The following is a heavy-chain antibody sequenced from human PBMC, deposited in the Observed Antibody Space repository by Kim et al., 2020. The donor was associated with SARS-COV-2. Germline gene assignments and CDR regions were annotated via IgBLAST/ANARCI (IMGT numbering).Heavy chain of an antibody. Sequence: VGSLRLSCAASGFTFSGSAMHWVRQASGRGLEWVGRIRSKANSFATAFAASVKGRFTISRDDSKNTAYLQMNSLKTEDTAVYYCTRRNYYDSSSYTFHYYGMDVWGQGTTVTVSS. CDR3: TRRNYYDSSSYTFHYYGMDV. D-gene: IGHD3-22*01. V-gene: IGHV3-73*01. CDR2: IRSKANSFAT. J-gene: IGHJ6*02. CDR1: GFTFSGSA.